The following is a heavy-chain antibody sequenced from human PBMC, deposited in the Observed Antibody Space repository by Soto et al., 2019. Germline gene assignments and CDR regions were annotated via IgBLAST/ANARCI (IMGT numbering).Heavy chain of an antibody. CDR3: AKERTEALVVVAVGIFQH. CDR2: ISYDGSNK. CDR1: GFTFSSYG. D-gene: IGHD2-15*01. V-gene: IGHV3-30*18. J-gene: IGHJ1*01. Sequence: GGSLRLSCAASGFTFSSYGMHWVRQAPGKGLEWVAVISYDGSNKYYADSVKGRFTISRDNSKNTLYLQMNSLRAEDTAVYYCAKERTEALVVVAVGIFQHWGQGTLVTVSS.